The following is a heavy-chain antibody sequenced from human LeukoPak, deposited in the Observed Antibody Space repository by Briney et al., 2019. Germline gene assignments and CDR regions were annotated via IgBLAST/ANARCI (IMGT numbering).Heavy chain of an antibody. CDR1: GFTFSSHW. Sequence: PGGSLRLSCAASGFTFSSHWMHWVRQAPGEGLVWVSRVNGPGDWTHYADSVRGRFIISRDNAENTISQQMNNLRAEDTAVYFCAREVFEGQRQSDAFDVWGQGTMVTVSS. CDR3: AREVFEGQRQSDAFDV. J-gene: IGHJ3*01. CDR2: VNGPGDWT. D-gene: IGHD6-25*01. V-gene: IGHV3-74*01.